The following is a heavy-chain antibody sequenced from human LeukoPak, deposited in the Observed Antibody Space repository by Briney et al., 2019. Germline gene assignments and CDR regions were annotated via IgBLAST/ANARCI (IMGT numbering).Heavy chain of an antibody. D-gene: IGHD3-9*01. Sequence: GESLRLSCAASGSTFSNAWMSWVRQAPGKGLEWVGRIKSKTDGGTTDYAAPVKGRFTISRDDSKNTLYLQMNSLKTEDTAVYYCTTAELGYFDWFYYWGQGTLVTVSS. J-gene: IGHJ5*01. CDR3: TTAELGYFDWFYY. CDR2: IKSKTDGGTT. CDR1: GSTFSNAW. V-gene: IGHV3-15*01.